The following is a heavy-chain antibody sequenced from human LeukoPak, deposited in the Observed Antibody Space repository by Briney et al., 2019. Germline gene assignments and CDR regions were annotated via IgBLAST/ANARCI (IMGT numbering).Heavy chain of an antibody. V-gene: IGHV3-53*01. J-gene: IGHJ6*02. CDR1: GFTVSSNY. Sequence: GGSLRLSCAASGFTVSSNYMSWVRQAPGKGLEWVSVIYSGGSTYYADSVKGRFTISRDNSKNTLYLQMNSLRAEDTAVHYCARDNYYYYGMDVWGQGTTVTVSS. CDR3: ARDNYYYYGMDV. CDR2: IYSGGST.